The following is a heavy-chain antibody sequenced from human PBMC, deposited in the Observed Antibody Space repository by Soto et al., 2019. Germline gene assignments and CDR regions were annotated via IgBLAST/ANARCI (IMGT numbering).Heavy chain of an antibody. J-gene: IGHJ6*02. CDR3: ARDIESVTAKHFFYYYAMDV. CDR2: VSANNGHT. CDR1: GFTFSNYG. Sequence: SVKVSCKASGFTFSNYGLNWVRQAPVQGLEWMGWVSANNGHTNYAQNLQGRVSMTTDTSTSTAYMELRGLRFDDTAVYYCARDIESVTAKHFFYYYAMDVWGQGTTVTVYS. V-gene: IGHV1-18*01. D-gene: IGHD2-8*01.